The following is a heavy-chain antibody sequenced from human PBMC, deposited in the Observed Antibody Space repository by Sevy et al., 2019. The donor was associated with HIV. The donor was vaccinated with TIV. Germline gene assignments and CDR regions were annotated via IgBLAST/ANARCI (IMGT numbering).Heavy chain of an antibody. V-gene: IGHV3-21*01. J-gene: IGHJ4*02. Sequence: GGSLRLSCAASGFTFSSYSMNWVRQAPGKGLEWVSSISSSSSYIYYADSVKGRFAISRDNAKNSLYLQMNSLRAEDTAVYYCARDGGNYDFWSGPSYWGQGTLVTVSS. D-gene: IGHD3-3*01. CDR1: GFTFSSYS. CDR2: ISSSSSYI. CDR3: ARDGGNYDFWSGPSY.